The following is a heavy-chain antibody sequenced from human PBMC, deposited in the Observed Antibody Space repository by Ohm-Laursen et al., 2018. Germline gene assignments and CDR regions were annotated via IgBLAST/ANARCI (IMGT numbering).Heavy chain of an antibody. J-gene: IGHJ5*02. CDR3: AKTQFPSNRFDP. D-gene: IGHD2-21*01. Sequence: SLRLSCAASGLTFTSYAMSWVRQAPGKGLEWVSTISGSGDSTYYADSLKGRFTISRDNSKNTVYLQMNSLRAEDTAVYYCAKTQFPSNRFDPWGQGTLVTVSS. CDR1: GLTFTSYA. V-gene: IGHV3-23*01. CDR2: ISGSGDST.